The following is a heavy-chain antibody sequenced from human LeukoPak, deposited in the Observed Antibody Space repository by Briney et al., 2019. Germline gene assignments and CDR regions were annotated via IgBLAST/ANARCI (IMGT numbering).Heavy chain of an antibody. J-gene: IGHJ4*02. CDR1: GGSISSYY. Sequence: SETLSLTCTVSGGSISSYYWSWLRQPPGKGLEWIGYIYYSGSTNYNPSLKSRVTISVDTSKNQFSLKQSSVTAADTAVYYCARAFAPDSSGYYFDYWGQGTLVTVSS. CDR2: IYYSGST. D-gene: IGHD3-22*01. CDR3: ARAFAPDSSGYYFDY. V-gene: IGHV4-59*01.